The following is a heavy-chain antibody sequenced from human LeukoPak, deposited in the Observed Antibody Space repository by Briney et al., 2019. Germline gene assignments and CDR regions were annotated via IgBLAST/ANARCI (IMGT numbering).Heavy chain of an antibody. D-gene: IGHD1-26*01. CDR3: ARDMDAVGGSITFDF. J-gene: IGHJ4*02. Sequence: GGSLRLSCAASGFIFNKFAMHWVRQAPGKGLEFVSTVSGNGYSTYYADSVKDRFSVSRDNSKNTLYLQLGSLRREDTAVYFCARDMDAVGGSITFDFWGQGALVTVSS. CDR2: VSGNGYST. CDR1: GFIFNKFA. V-gene: IGHV3-64*02.